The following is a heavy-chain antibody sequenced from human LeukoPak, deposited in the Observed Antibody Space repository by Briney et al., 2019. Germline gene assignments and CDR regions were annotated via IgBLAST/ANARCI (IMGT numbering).Heavy chain of an antibody. CDR2: IYYSGST. Sequence: SETLSLTCTVSGGSISSSSYYWGWIRQPPGKGLEWIGSIYYSGSTYYNPSLKSRVTISVDTSKNQFSLKLSSVTAADTAVYYCARQRVTRGYSSVGRNFDYWGQGTLVTVSS. CDR3: ARQRVTRGYSSVGRNFDY. CDR1: GGSISSSSYY. V-gene: IGHV4-39*01. D-gene: IGHD5-18*01. J-gene: IGHJ4*02.